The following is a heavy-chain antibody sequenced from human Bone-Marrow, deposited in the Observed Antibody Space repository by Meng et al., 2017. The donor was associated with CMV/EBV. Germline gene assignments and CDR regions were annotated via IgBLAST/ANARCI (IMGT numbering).Heavy chain of an antibody. CDR2: IYPGDSDT. J-gene: IGHJ4*02. CDR1: GYSFTSYW. Sequence: GGSLRLSCKGSGYSFTSYWIGWVRQMPGKGLEWMGIIYPGDSDTRYRPSFQGQVTISADKSISTAYLQWSSLKASDTAMYYCARHARAGTSGETDYWGQGTLVTVSS. V-gene: IGHV5-51*01. CDR3: ARHARAGTSGETDY. D-gene: IGHD6-13*01.